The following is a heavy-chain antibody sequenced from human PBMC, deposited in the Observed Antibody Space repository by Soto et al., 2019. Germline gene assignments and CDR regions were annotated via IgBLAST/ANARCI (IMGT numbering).Heavy chain of an antibody. CDR2: IIPIFSTT. D-gene: IGHD6-13*01. V-gene: IGHV1-69*12. Sequence: QVHLVQSGAEVKKPGSSVKVSCKAPGGTFSNHAINWVRQAPGQGLEWMGRIIPIFSTTNYAQKFQGRVTMTADESTFTAYLELSSLKHDDTAVYYCAREVAADGTFREDVIDIWGQGTLVTVSS. CDR1: GGTFSNHA. J-gene: IGHJ3*02. CDR3: AREVAADGTFREDVIDI.